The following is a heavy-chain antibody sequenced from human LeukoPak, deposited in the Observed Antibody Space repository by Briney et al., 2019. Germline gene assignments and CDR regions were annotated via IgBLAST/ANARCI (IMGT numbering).Heavy chain of an antibody. D-gene: IGHD5-18*01. V-gene: IGHV3-30*02. CDR3: AKDTALGYCDY. CDR1: RFTFGHYG. CDR2: INFDGSKK. J-gene: IGHJ4*02. Sequence: PGGSLSFSCAASRFTFGHYGMHGVRQAPGQGLGWVAFINFDGSKKYYADSVRGGFSISRDNSKNTLYLQMNSLRPDDTAVYYCAKDTALGYCDYWGQGTLVTVSS.